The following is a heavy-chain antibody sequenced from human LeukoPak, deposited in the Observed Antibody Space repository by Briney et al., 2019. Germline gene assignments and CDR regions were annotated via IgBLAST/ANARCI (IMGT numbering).Heavy chain of an antibody. CDR1: GFTFKNYW. V-gene: IGHV3-74*01. CDR2: IDSDGSST. CDR3: AKAPVTTCSGAYCYPFDY. Sequence: GGSLRLSCAASGFTFKNYWMHWVRQAPGKGLVWVSRIDSDGSSTNYADSVKGRFTISRDNAKNTLYLQMNRLRAEDAAVYYCAKAPVTTCSGAYCYPFDYWGQGTLVTVSS. D-gene: IGHD2-21*01. J-gene: IGHJ4*02.